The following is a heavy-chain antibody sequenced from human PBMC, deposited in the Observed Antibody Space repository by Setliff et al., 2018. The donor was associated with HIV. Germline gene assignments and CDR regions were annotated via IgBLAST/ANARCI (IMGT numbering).Heavy chain of an antibody. Sequence: SETLSLTCTVSDFSVTTGGYYWGWIRQPPGRELQWIGSISSSGNTYYHPSLKSRVTLTLDTSRNHFSLNLTSLTAAATCLYHCVRASAFRDGWYLSHGAFDAWGQGTTVTVSS. CDR3: VRASAFRDGWYLSHGAFDA. CDR2: ISSSGNT. D-gene: IGHD6-19*01. V-gene: IGHV4-39*02. CDR1: DFSVTTGGYY. J-gene: IGHJ6*02.